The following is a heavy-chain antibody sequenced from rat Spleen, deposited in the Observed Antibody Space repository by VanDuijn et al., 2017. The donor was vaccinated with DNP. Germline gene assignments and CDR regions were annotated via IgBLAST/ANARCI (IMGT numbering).Heavy chain of an antibody. Sequence: EVQLVESDGGLVQPGRSLKLSCVASGFIFSDYYMAWVRQAPGKGLEWIGEINKDSSSINYSPSLRDKFTISRDNAQNTLYLQMSKLGSEDTAIYYCARITIAAPPMDAWGQGASVTVSS. J-gene: IGHJ4*01. CDR3: ARITIAAPPMDA. CDR2: INKDSSSI. V-gene: IGHV4-2*01. D-gene: IGHD1-2*01. CDR1: GFIFSDYY.